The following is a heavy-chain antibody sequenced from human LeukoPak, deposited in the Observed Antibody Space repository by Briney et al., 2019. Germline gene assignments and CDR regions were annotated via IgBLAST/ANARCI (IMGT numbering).Heavy chain of an antibody. V-gene: IGHV3-7*04. J-gene: IGHJ4*02. CDR3: ARGTIAAAGYYYFDY. CDR2: IKQDGSEK. CDR1: GFTFSSYW. D-gene: IGHD6-13*01. Sequence: TGGSLRLSCAASGFTFSSYWMSWVRQAPGKGLEWVANIKQDGSEKYYVDSVKGLFTISRDNAKNSLYLQVNSLRAEDTAVYYCARGTIAAAGYYYFDYWGQGTQVTVSS.